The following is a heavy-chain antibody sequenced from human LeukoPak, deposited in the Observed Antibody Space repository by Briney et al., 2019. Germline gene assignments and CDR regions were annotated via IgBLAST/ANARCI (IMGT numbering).Heavy chain of an antibody. CDR1: GFTFSSYS. D-gene: IGHD4-17*01. CDR2: ISSSSSTI. V-gene: IGHV3-48*04. CDR3: ARDLDGDYFYYYYYYGMDV. Sequence: GGSLRLSCAASGFTFSSYSMNWVRQAPGKGLEWVSYISSSSSTIYYADSVKGRFTISRDNAKNSLYLQMNSLRAEDTAVYYCARDLDGDYFYYYYYYGMDVWGQGTTVTVSS. J-gene: IGHJ6*02.